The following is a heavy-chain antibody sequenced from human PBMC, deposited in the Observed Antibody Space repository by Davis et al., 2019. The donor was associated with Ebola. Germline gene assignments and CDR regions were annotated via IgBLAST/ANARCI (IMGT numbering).Heavy chain of an antibody. V-gene: IGHV1-46*01. CDR3: AREAARGYDAFDI. D-gene: IGHD6-6*01. Sequence: ASVKVSCKASGYTFTSYYMHWVRQAPGQGLEWMGIINPSGGSTIYAQKFQGRVTMTRDTSTSTVYMELSSLRSEDTAVYYCAREAARGYDAFDIWGQGTMVTVSS. CDR1: GYTFTSYY. CDR2: INPSGGST. J-gene: IGHJ3*02.